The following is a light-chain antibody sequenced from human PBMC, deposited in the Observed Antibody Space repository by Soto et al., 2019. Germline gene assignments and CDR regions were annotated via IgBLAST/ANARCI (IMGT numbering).Light chain of an antibody. CDR3: ATWDESLNGWV. V-gene: IGLV1-44*01. J-gene: IGLJ3*02. CDR2: IND. CDR1: SSNIGSGS. Sequence: QPVLTQPPSASGTPGQRVTISCSGSSSNIGSGSVNWYLQRPGTAPKLLIYINDQRPSGVPDRISGSKSGTSASLAISGLQSDDAADYYCATWDESLNGWVFGGGTKLTVL.